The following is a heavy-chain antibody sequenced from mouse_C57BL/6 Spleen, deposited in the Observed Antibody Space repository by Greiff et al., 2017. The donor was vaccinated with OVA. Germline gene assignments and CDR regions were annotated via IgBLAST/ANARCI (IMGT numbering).Heavy chain of an antibody. V-gene: IGHV14-3*01. Sequence: EVQLQESVAELVRPGASVKLSCTASGFNIKNTYMHWVKQRPEQGLEWIGRIDPANGNTKYAQKFQGKATITADTSSNTAYLQLSSLTSEDTAIYYCARSDYSSSPLFDYWGKGTTLTVSS. J-gene: IGHJ2*01. CDR1: GFNIKNTY. CDR2: IDPANGNT. CDR3: ARSDYSSSPLFDY. D-gene: IGHD1-1*01.